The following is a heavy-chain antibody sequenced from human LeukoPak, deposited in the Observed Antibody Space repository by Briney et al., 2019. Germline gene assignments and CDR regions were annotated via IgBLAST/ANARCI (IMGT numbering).Heavy chain of an antibody. CDR3: ARGYSGTYGVDY. Sequence: GGSLRLSCAASGFTFSNYWMHWVRQAPGKGLVWVSRITSDGSSTSYADSVKGRFTISRDNAKNTLYLQMNSLRDEDTAVYYCARGYSGTYGVDYWGQGTLVTVSS. J-gene: IGHJ4*02. D-gene: IGHD1-26*01. V-gene: IGHV3-74*01. CDR1: GFTFSNYW. CDR2: ITSDGSST.